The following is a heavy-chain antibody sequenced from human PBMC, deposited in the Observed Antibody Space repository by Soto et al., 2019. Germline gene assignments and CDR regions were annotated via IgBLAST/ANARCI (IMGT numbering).Heavy chain of an antibody. V-gene: IGHV1-18*01. J-gene: IGHJ4*02. D-gene: IGHD2-2*01. CDR2: ISAYNGNT. CDR1: GYTFTSYG. Sequence: RASVKVSCKASGYTFTSYGISWVRQAPGQGLEWMGWISAYNGNTNYAQKLQGRVTMTTDTSTSTAYMELRSLRSDDTAVYYCARGAYCSSTSCYVFDYWGQGSLVTGS. CDR3: ARGAYCSSTSCYVFDY.